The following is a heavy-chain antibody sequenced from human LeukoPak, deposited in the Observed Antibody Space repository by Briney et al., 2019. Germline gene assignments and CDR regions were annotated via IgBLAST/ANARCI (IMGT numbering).Heavy chain of an antibody. Sequence: PGGSLRLSCAASGFTFSSYSMNWVRQAPGRGLEWVSSISSSSSYIYYADSVKGRFTISRDNSKNTVYLQVRSLRAEDTAVYYCAKDLGWIQFGYWGQGALVTVSS. CDR1: GFTFSSYS. CDR2: ISSSSSYI. J-gene: IGHJ4*02. D-gene: IGHD5-18*01. CDR3: AKDLGWIQFGY. V-gene: IGHV3-21*04.